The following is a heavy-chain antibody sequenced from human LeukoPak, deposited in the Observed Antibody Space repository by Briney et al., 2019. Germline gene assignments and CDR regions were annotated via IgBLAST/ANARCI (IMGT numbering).Heavy chain of an antibody. J-gene: IGHJ4*02. CDR2: ISWNSGSV. CDR1: GFTFDDYA. Sequence: GGSLRLSCVVSGFTFDDYAMHWVRQAPGKGPEWVSGISWNSGSVGYADSVKGRFTISRDNAKNSLYLQMNSLRAEDMALYYCARGDSGSYLYYFDYWGQGTLVTVSS. CDR3: ARGDSGSYLYYFDY. V-gene: IGHV3-9*03. D-gene: IGHD1-26*01.